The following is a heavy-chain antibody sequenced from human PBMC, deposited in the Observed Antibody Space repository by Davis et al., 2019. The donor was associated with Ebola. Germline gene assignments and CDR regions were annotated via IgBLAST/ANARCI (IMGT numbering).Heavy chain of an antibody. CDR2: ISSSSSTI. V-gene: IGHV3-48*04. CDR1: GFTFSSYS. Sequence: GGSLRLSCAASGFTFSSYSMNWVRQAPGKGLEWVSYISSSSSTIYYADSVKGRFTVSRDNAKNSLSLQMNSLRAEDTAVYYCAGGESGWDASDIWGRGTMVTGSS. J-gene: IGHJ3*02. D-gene: IGHD6-19*01. CDR3: AGGESGWDASDI.